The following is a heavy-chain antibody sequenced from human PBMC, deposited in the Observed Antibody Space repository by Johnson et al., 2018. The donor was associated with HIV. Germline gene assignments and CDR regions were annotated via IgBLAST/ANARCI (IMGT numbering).Heavy chain of an antibody. V-gene: IGHV3-33*01. CDR1: GFTFSNYA. CDR3: ARDPAAAALRAFDI. J-gene: IGHJ3*02. CDR2: IWYNRSNK. D-gene: IGHD6-13*01. Sequence: QVQLVESGGGVVQPGRSLRLSCAASGFTFSNYAMHWVRQAPGKGLEWVAVIWYNRSNKHYAGSVKGRFTISRDNSKNTLYLQMNSLRVEDTAVYYCARDPAAAALRAFDIWGQGTMVTVSS.